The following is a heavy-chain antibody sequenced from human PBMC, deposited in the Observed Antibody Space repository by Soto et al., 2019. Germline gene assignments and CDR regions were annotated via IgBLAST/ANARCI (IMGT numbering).Heavy chain of an antibody. Sequence: PGGALRLSSRAYAISVNTFGVAWVSQAPGKGLEWVSTVTVIGGSTYYADSVKGRFTISRDRSNNTVSLLLHSRRVEDTAISYCVGERISFGCFGPWGDGTLVTVSS. J-gene: IGHJ5*02. V-gene: IGHV3-23*01. CDR1: AISVNTFG. CDR2: VTVIGGST. D-gene: IGHD3-16*01. CDR3: VGERISFGCFGP.